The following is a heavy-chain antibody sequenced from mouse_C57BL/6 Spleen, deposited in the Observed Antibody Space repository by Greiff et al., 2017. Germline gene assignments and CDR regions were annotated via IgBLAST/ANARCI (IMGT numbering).Heavy chain of an antibody. CDR3: ARPAYDSYYAMDY. D-gene: IGHD2-4*01. V-gene: IGHV2-6*03. Sequence: VKLMESGPGLVAPSQSLSITCTVSGFSLPSYGVHWVRQPPGKGLEWLVVIWSDGSTTYNSALKSRLSISKDNSKSQVFLKMNCLQTDDTAMYYCARPAYDSYYAMDYWGQGTSVTVSS. J-gene: IGHJ4*01. CDR2: IWSDGST. CDR1: GFSLPSYG.